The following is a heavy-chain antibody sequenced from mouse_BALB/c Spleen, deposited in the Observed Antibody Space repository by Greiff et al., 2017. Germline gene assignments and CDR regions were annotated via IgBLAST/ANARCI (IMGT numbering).Heavy chain of an antibody. CDR1: GFSLTSYG. Sequence: VQRVESGPGLVAPSQSLSITCTVSGFSLTSYGVHWVRQPPGKGLEWLGVIWAGGSTNYNSALMSRLSISKDNSKSQVFLKMNSLQTDDTAMYYCARSYYRYGFAYWGQGTLVTVSA. D-gene: IGHD2-14*01. CDR2: IWAGGST. J-gene: IGHJ3*01. V-gene: IGHV2-9*02. CDR3: ARSYYRYGFAY.